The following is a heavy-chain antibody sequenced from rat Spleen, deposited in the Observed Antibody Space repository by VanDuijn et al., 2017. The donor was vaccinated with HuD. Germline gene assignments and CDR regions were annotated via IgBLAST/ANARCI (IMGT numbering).Heavy chain of an antibody. V-gene: IGHV5-25*01. Sequence: EVQLVESGGGLVQPGRSMKLSCAASGFTFTNYYMAWVRQAPTKGLEWVASIRTGGAKTYYGASVRGRFTISRENAKSTLYLQMDSLRSEDTATYYCARPGDINYPECFDYWGQGVMVTVSS. CDR1: GFTFTNYY. CDR2: IRTGGAKT. J-gene: IGHJ2*01. CDR3: ARPGDINYPECFDY. D-gene: IGHD1-4*01.